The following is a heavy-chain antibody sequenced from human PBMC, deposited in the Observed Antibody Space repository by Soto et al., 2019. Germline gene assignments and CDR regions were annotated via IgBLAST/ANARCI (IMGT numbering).Heavy chain of an antibody. V-gene: IGHV4-30-4*01. Sequence: PSETLSLTCTVSGDSISSGDYYWSWIRQPPGKGLEWIGYIYYSGNTYYNPSLKSRITISVDTSKNQFSLKLSSVTAADTAVYYCARGGGSTNWKRHNWLDPWGQGTLVTV. CDR3: ARGGGSTNWKRHNWLDP. J-gene: IGHJ5*02. D-gene: IGHD2-2*01. CDR2: IYYSGNT. CDR1: GDSISSGDYY.